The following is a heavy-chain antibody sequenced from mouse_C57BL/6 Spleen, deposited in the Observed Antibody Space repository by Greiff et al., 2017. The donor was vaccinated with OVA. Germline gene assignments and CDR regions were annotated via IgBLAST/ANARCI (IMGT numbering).Heavy chain of an antibody. J-gene: IGHJ2*01. D-gene: IGHD2-10*02. CDR2: INPNNGGT. Sequence: VQLQQSGPELVKPGASVKISCKASGYTFTDYYMNWVKQSHGKSLEWIGDINPNNGGTSYNQKFKGKATLTVDKSSSTAYMELRSLTSEDSAVDYCARRLVWYRGGFDYWGQGTTLTVSS. CDR1: GYTFTDYY. V-gene: IGHV1-26*01. CDR3: ARRLVWYRGGFDY.